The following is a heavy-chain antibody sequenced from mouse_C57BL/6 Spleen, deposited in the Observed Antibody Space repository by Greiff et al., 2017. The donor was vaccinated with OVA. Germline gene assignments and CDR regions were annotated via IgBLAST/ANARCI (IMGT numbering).Heavy chain of an antibody. CDR3: ATPSSWWYFDV. D-gene: IGHD1-1*01. J-gene: IGHJ1*03. CDR2: IYPGDGDT. V-gene: IGHV1-80*01. Sequence: VKLMESGAELVKPGASVKISCKASGYAFSSYWMNWVKQRPGKGLEWIGQIYPGDGDTNYNGKFKGKATLTADKSSSTAYMQLSSLTSEDSAVYFCATPSSWWYFDVWGTGTTVTVSS. CDR1: GYAFSSYW.